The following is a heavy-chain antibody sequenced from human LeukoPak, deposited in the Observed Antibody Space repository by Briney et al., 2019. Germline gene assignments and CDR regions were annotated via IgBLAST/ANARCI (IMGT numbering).Heavy chain of an antibody. D-gene: IGHD3-22*01. CDR1: GFTFSSYA. CDR3: AKVAYYYDSSGYQYYFDY. Sequence: GGSLRLSCAASGFTFSSYAMSWVRQAPGKGQEWVSAISGSGGSTYYADSVKGRFTISRDNSKNTLYLQMNSLRAEDTAVYYCAKVAYYYDSSGYQYYFDYWGQGTLVTVSS. J-gene: IGHJ4*02. V-gene: IGHV3-23*01. CDR2: ISGSGGST.